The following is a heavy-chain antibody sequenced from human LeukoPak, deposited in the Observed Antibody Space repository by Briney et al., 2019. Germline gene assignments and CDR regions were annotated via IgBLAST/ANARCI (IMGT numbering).Heavy chain of an antibody. CDR3: ARAFRRYDSSGYYYPFGY. CDR1: GYTFTSYY. Sequence: ASVKVSCKASGYTFTSYYMHWVRQAPGQGLEWMGIINPSGGSTSYAQKFQGRVTMTRDTSTSTVYMELSSLRSEDTAVYYCARAFRRYDSSGYYYPFGYWGQGTLVTVSS. D-gene: IGHD3-22*01. J-gene: IGHJ4*02. CDR2: INPSGGST. V-gene: IGHV1-46*01.